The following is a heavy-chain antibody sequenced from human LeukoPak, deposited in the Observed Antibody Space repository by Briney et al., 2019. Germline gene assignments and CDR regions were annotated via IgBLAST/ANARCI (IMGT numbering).Heavy chain of an antibody. D-gene: IGHD3-22*01. J-gene: IGHJ5*02. CDR1: GFTFSNFG. CDR2: ISGSGDTT. V-gene: IGHV3-23*01. CDR3: AKVISTGYYYES. Sequence: GGSLRLSCAASGFTFSNFGMNWVRPAPGKGLEWVSGISGSGDTTHYADSVKGRFTISRDNSKNTLYLQMNSLRAEDTALYYCAKVISTGYYYESWGQGTLVTVSS.